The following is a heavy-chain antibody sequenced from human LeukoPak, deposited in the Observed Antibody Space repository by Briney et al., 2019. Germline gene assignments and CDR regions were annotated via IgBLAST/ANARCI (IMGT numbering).Heavy chain of an antibody. V-gene: IGHV3-74*01. D-gene: IGHD3-10*02. J-gene: IGHJ6*04. Sequence: GGSLTLTCAASGFSFSVYWMHWVRQAPGKGPVWVSRIKTGGSTTDYADFVKGGFTISRDNAKNTLYLQMASLRAEDTAVYYCAELGITKIGGVWGKGTTVTISS. CDR1: GFSFSVYW. CDR2: IKTGGSTT. CDR3: AELGITKIGGV.